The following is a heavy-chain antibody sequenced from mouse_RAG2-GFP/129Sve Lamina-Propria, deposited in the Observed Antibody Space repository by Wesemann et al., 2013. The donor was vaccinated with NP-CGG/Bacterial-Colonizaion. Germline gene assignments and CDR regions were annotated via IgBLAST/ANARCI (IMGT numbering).Heavy chain of an antibody. CDR1: GYTFTEYP. Sequence: QIQLVQSGPELKKPGETVKISCKASGYTFTEYPMHWVKQAPGKGFKWMGWINTYSGVPTYADDFKGRFAFSLETSASTAYLQINNLKNEDTATYFCARDSNWYFDVWGTGTTVTVSS. CDR3: ARDSNWYFDV. CDR2: INTYSGVP. V-gene: IGHV9-2*01. D-gene: IGHD2-5*01. J-gene: IGHJ1*03.